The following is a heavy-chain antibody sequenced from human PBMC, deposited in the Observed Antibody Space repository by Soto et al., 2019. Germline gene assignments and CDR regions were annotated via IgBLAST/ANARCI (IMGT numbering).Heavy chain of an antibody. D-gene: IGHD2-2*02. V-gene: IGHV5-51*01. CDR1: GYSFTSYW. CDR3: ARLDCSTTRCYTGYYYYGMDV. J-gene: IGHJ6*02. Sequence: PGESLKISCKGSGYSFTSYWIGWVRQMPGKGLEWMGIINSGDSDTKYSPSFQGQVTISADKSISTAYLQWSSLKASDTAVYYCARLDCSTTRCYTGYYYYGMDVWGQGTTVTVSS. CDR2: INSGDSDT.